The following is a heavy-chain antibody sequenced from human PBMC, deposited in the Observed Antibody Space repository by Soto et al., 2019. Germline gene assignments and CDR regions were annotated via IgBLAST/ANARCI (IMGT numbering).Heavy chain of an antibody. CDR1: GFTFSRYA. D-gene: IGHD3-3*01. CDR3: SKDVARLTIFGAGDAVDI. J-gene: IGHJ3*02. CDR2: ISGVGGST. Sequence: EVPLLESGGGLVQPGGSLRLSCAASGFTFSRYAMSWVRQAPGKGLEWVSGISGVGGSTYYADSVKGRFTISRDNSKVTLYLQMLSLRGEDTAVYYCSKDVARLTIFGAGDAVDIWGQGTMVTV. V-gene: IGHV3-23*01.